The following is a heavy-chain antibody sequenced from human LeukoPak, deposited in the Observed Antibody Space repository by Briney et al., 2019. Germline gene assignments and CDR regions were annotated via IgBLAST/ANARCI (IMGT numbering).Heavy chain of an antibody. CDR2: ISSSGDRT. CDR1: GFTFSSYA. Sequence: GASLRLSCAASGFTFSSYAMHWARQAPGKGLEWVAAISSSGDRTYFVDSVRGRFTISRDNSKNTFYLQMSSLGVDDTAVYYCAKDSPRISVTGVEYFDHWGQGTLVTVSS. CDR3: AKDSPRISVTGVEYFDH. D-gene: IGHD4-11*01. V-gene: IGHV3-23*01. J-gene: IGHJ1*01.